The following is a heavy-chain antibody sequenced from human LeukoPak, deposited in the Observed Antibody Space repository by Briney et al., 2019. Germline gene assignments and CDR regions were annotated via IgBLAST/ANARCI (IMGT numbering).Heavy chain of an antibody. J-gene: IGHJ4*02. Sequence: GGSLRLSCTASGFTFGDYVMSWVRQAPGKGLEWVSSISSSSSYIYYADSVKGRFTISRDNAKNSLYLQMNSLRAEDTAVYYCAREPMYQLYFDYWGQGTLVTVSS. V-gene: IGHV3-21*01. CDR3: AREPMYQLYFDY. CDR2: ISSSSSYI. D-gene: IGHD2-2*01. CDR1: GFTFGDYV.